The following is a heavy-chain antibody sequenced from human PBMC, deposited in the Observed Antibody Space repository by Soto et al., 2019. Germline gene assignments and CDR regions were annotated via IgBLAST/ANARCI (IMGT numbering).Heavy chain of an antibody. V-gene: IGHV4-30-4*01. CDR2: IYYSGST. CDR1: GGSISSGDYY. Sequence: SETLSLTCTVSGGSISSGDYYWSWIRQPPGKGLEWIGYIYYSGSTYYNPSLKSRVTISVDTSKNQFSLKLSSVTAADTAVYYCARGTQQLANDYWGQGTLVTVSS. J-gene: IGHJ4*02. D-gene: IGHD6-13*01. CDR3: ARGTQQLANDY.